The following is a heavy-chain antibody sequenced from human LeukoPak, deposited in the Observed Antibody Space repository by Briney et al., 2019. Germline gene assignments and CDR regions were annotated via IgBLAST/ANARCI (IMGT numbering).Heavy chain of an antibody. D-gene: IGHD2-2*01. CDR3: ARGDAQLLGDYYYYYYMDV. V-gene: IGHV1-2*02. CDR2: INPNSGGA. Sequence: GASVKVSCKASGYTFTGYYMHWVRQAPGQGLEWMGWINPNSGGANYAQKFQGRVTMTRDTSISTAYMELSRLRSDDTAVYYCARGDAQLLGDYYYYYYMDVWGKGTTVTVSS. CDR1: GYTFTGYY. J-gene: IGHJ6*03.